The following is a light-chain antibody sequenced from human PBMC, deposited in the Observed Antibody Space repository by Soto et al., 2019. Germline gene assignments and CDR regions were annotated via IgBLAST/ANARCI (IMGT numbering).Light chain of an antibody. CDR3: MHTVKAPWT. V-gene: IGKV2D-29*01. CDR1: QSLVYSDGKTY. J-gene: IGKJ1*01. CDR2: EVS. Sequence: DIVLTQTPLSLSVTPGQPASISCKSSQSLVYSDGKTYFYWYLQKPGQPPQLLIYEVSKRFSGVPDRFSGSGSGTDFTLRISRVEAEDVGVYYCMHTVKAPWTFDQGTKVEIK.